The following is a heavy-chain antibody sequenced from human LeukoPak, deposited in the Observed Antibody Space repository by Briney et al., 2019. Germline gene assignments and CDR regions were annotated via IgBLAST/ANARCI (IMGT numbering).Heavy chain of an antibody. CDR3: AREGGDYYGSGSDYAFDI. CDR2: IIPIFGTA. V-gene: IGHV1-69*13. D-gene: IGHD3-10*01. CDR1: GGTFISYA. Sequence: SVKVSCKASGGTFISYAISWVRQAPGQGLEWMGGIIPIFGTANYAQKFQGRVTITADESTSTAYMELSSLRSEDTAVYYCAREGGDYYGSGSDYAFDIWGQGTMVTVSS. J-gene: IGHJ3*02.